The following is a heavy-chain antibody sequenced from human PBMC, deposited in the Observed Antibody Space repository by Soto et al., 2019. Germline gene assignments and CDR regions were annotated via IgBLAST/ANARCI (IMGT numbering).Heavy chain of an antibody. CDR2: ISASGGTT. V-gene: IGHV3-23*01. Sequence: EVQLLESGGGLVQPGGSLRLSCAASGFTFSDYAMSWVRQAPGKGLEWVSAISASGGTTYYADSVRGRFTISRDNSKNTLYRQMNSLRAEETVVYYCAKDRKSGSGWYWDYWGQGTLVTVSS. CDR3: AKDRKSGSGWYWDY. J-gene: IGHJ4*02. D-gene: IGHD6-19*01. CDR1: GFTFSDYA.